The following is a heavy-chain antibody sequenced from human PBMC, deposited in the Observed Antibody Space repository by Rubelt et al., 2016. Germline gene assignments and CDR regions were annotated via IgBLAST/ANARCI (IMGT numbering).Heavy chain of an antibody. CDR2: IYPSDSDT. V-gene: IGHV5-51*01. J-gene: IGHJ4*02. Sequence: KKPGESLRISCKGSGYSFTSYWIGWVRQMPGKGLEWMGIIYPSDSDTRYSPSFQGQVTISADRSISTAYLRWSSLKASDTALYYCARQIPYDFWSGPIDYWVQGTLVTVSA. D-gene: IGHD3-3*01. CDR1: GYSFTSYW. CDR3: ARQIPYDFWSGPIDY.